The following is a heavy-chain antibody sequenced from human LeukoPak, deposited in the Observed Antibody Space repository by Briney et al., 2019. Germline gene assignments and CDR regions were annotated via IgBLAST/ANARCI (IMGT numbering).Heavy chain of an antibody. V-gene: IGHV3-48*03. CDR3: ARGHYYGSGSYL. CDR2: ISSSGSTI. CDR1: GFTFSSYE. D-gene: IGHD3-10*01. J-gene: IGHJ4*02. Sequence: PGGSLRLSCAASGFTFSSYEMNWVRQAPGKGLEWVSYISSSGSTIYYADSVKGRFTISRDNAKNSLYLQMNSLRAEDTAVYYCARGHYYGSGSYLWGQGTLVTVSS.